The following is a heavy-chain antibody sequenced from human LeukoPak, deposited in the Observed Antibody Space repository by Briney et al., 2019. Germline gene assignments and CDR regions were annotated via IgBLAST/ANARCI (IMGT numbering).Heavy chain of an antibody. D-gene: IGHD5-18*01. V-gene: IGHV3-74*01. Sequence: GGSLRLSCAASGFTFSSYWMHWVRQAPGKGLVWVSRICSDGSSTSYADSVKGRFTISRDNAKNTLYLQMNSLRAEDTAVYYCAREDTSLEKYGFDYWGQGTLVTVSS. CDR2: ICSDGSST. CDR1: GFTFSSYW. CDR3: AREDTSLEKYGFDY. J-gene: IGHJ4*02.